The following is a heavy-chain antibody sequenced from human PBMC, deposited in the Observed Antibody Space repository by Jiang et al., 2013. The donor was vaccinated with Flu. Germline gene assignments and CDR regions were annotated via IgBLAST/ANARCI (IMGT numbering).Heavy chain of an antibody. Sequence: VQLLESGGGLVQPGGSLRLSCAASGFTFSTYNMNWVRQAPGKGLEWVSYISSSSSTIYYAESVKGRFTISRDNAKNSLYLQMNSLRDEDTAVYYCANSGNYYLGYWGQGTLVTVSS. D-gene: IGHD1-26*01. CDR2: ISSSSSTI. V-gene: IGHV3-48*02. J-gene: IGHJ4*02. CDR3: ANSGNYYLGY. CDR1: GFTFSTYN.